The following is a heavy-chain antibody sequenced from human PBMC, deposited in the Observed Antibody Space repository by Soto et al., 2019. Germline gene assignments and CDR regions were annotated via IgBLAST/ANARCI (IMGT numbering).Heavy chain of an antibody. D-gene: IGHD3-10*01. CDR2: IIPVLDLA. CDR3: ARGGKLGGDLDV. V-gene: IGHV1-69*02. Sequence: QAQLVQSGAEVKKPGSSVKVSCKASGGTFNRETFSWVRQAPGQGLQWMGRIIPVLDLADYAQTFEGRVTITADTSTTTVYLDLSGLVCDDTAVYYCARGGKLGGDLDVWGKGTAVIVSS. CDR1: GGTFNRET. J-gene: IGHJ6*04.